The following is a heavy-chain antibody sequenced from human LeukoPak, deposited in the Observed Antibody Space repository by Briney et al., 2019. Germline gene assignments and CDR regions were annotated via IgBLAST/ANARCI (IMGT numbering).Heavy chain of an antibody. CDR3: ARDVRGYSYGSYYYYYYYMDV. D-gene: IGHD5-18*01. Sequence: GGSLRLSCAASGFTFSSYAMHWVRQAPGKGQEYVSAISSNGGSTYYANSVKGRFTISRDNSKNTLYLQMGSLRAEDMAVYYCARDVRGYSYGSYYYYYYYMDVWGKGTTVTVSS. CDR1: GFTFSSYA. J-gene: IGHJ6*03. CDR2: ISSNGGST. V-gene: IGHV3-64*01.